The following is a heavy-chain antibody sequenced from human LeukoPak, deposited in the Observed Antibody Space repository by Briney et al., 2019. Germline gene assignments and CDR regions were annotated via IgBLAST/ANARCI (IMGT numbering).Heavy chain of an antibody. CDR2: IRY. CDR3: AKDYYGSGSYPDH. J-gene: IGHJ4*02. Sequence: GGSLRLSCAASGFSFSSYGMHWVRQAPGKGLEWVAFIRYDADSVKGRFTISRDNSKHTVYLQMNSLRAEDTAVYYCAKDYYGSGSYPDHWGQGALVTVSS. D-gene: IGHD3-10*01. CDR1: GFSFSSYG. V-gene: IGHV3-30*02.